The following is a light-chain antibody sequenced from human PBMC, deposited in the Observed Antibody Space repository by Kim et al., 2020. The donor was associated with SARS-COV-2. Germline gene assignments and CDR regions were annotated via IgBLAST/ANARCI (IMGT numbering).Light chain of an antibody. CDR3: CSYAGRSTLV. CDR2: EGS. Sequence: GQSITISCTGTSSDVGRYNLVSWYQQHPGKAPKLMIYEGSKRPSGVSNRFSGSKSGNTASLTISGLQAEDEADYYCCSYAGRSTLVFGGGTKLTVL. CDR1: SSDVGRYNL. J-gene: IGLJ2*01. V-gene: IGLV2-23*01.